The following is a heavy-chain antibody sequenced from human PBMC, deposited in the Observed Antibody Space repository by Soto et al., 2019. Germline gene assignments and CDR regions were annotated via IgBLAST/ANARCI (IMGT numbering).Heavy chain of an antibody. D-gene: IGHD6-19*01. CDR1: GYTFTSYY. J-gene: IGHJ4*02. CDR2: INPSGGST. V-gene: IGHV1-46*01. Sequence: ASVKVSCKASGYTFTSYYMHWVRQAPGQGLEWMGIINPSGGSTSYAQKFQGRVTMTRDTSTSTVYMELSSLRSEDTAVYYCASAYTGIAVAGTLVYWGQGTLVTV. CDR3: ASAYTGIAVAGTLVY.